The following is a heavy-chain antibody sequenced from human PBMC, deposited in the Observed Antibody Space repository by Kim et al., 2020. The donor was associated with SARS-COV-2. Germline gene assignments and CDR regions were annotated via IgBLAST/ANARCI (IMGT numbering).Heavy chain of an antibody. Sequence: ASVKVSCKASGYIFTDFYIHWVRQVPGQGLEWMGWTNPDGIGTNYAQKFQGRLTLTRDTSITTAFLELSGLRSDDTAVYYCVRDAKTPKEDLDFWGQGTLLTVSS. V-gene: IGHV1-2*02. J-gene: IGHJ4*02. CDR2: TNPDGIGT. CDR3: VRDAKTPKEDLDF. CDR1: GYIFTDFY.